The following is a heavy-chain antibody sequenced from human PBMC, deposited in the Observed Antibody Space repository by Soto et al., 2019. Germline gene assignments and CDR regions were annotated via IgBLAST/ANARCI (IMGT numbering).Heavy chain of an antibody. CDR3: ARERVAAGGTHDAIDI. Sequence: GASLRLSCAASGLSVSTNYMTWVRQAPGKGLEWVSLIFADGRTYYGDPVKGRFTISRDNSKNTLYLQMNSLSAEDTGVYYCARERVAAGGTHDAIDIWGQGTVVTVSS. CDR2: IFADGRT. CDR1: GLSVSTNY. J-gene: IGHJ3*02. D-gene: IGHD6-13*01. V-gene: IGHV3-53*01.